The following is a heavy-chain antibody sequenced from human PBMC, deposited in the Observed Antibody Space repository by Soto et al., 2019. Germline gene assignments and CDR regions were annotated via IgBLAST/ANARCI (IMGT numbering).Heavy chain of an antibody. CDR1: GYTFTSHG. V-gene: IGHV1-18*01. CDR2: ISAYNGNT. Sequence: QVQLLQSGAEVKKPGASVKVSCKASGYTFTSHGITWVRQAPGLGLDWMGWISAYNGNTDYAQKIQGRVTMTTDTSTSTAYMELRSLRSDDTAVYYCARLLRWSTGYYYTMDVWGQGTTVSVSS. D-gene: IGHD3-9*01. J-gene: IGHJ6*02. CDR3: ARLLRWSTGYYYTMDV.